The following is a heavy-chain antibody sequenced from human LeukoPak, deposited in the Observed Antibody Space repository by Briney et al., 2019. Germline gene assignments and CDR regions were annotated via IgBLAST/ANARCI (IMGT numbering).Heavy chain of an antibody. V-gene: IGHV4-34*01. J-gene: IGHJ3*02. Sequence: SETLSLTCAVYGGSFSGYYWSWIRQPPGKGLEWIGEINHSGSTNYNPSLKSRVTISVDTSKNQFSLKLSSVTAADTAVYYCASYVWGSYRYTLTDAFDIWGQGTMVTVSS. CDR1: GGSFSGYY. D-gene: IGHD3-16*02. CDR2: INHSGST. CDR3: ASYVWGSYRYTLTDAFDI.